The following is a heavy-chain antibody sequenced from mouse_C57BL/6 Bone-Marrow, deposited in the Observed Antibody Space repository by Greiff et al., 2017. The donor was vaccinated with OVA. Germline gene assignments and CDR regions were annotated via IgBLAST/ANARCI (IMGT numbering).Heavy chain of an antibody. J-gene: IGHJ2*01. CDR1: YTFSRRVH. V-gene: IGHV1-87*01. D-gene: IGHD2-3*01. CDR2: GQGLEWIG. CDR3: SEDSAVCYCAWLYDGEGLFDY. Sequence: VQLQQSGPELARPWASVKISCPAFYTFSRRVHFAIRDTNYWMQWVKLRPGQGLEWIGAIYSGNGDTCYNQKFPGKATLTAEQSSSTAYLQLSSLTSEDSAVCYCAWLYDGEGLFDYWGQGTTLTVSS.